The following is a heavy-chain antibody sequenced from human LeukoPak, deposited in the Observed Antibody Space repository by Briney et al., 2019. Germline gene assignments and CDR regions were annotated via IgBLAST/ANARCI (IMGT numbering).Heavy chain of an antibody. CDR3: ARTYSSGANWFDP. D-gene: IGHD6-19*01. V-gene: IGHV1-2*02. CDR2: INPNSGGT. Sequence: ASVRVSCKASGYTFTGYYMHWVRQAPGQGLEGMGWINPNSGGTNYAEKVQGRVTITRDTSKNTAYMEMSRLRWEDTAVYYCARTYSSGANWFDPWGQGTLVTVSS. CDR1: GYTFTGYY. J-gene: IGHJ5*02.